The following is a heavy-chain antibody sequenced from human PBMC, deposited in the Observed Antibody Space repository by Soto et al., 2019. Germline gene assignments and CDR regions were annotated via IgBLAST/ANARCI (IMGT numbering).Heavy chain of an antibody. D-gene: IGHD7-27*01. CDR3: ASVTGP. V-gene: IGHV4-39*07. J-gene: IGHJ5*02. Sequence: SETLSLTCTVSGGSISSSSYYWGWIRQPPGKGLEWIGSIYHSGSTYYNPSLKSRVTISVDRSKNRFSLKLSSVTDADTAVYYCASVTGPWGQGTLVTVSS. CDR2: IYHSGST. CDR1: GGSISSSSYY.